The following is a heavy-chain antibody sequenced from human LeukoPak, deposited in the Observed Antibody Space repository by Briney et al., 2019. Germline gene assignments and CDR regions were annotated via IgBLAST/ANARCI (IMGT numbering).Heavy chain of an antibody. J-gene: IGHJ4*02. CDR2: ISGSGGST. CDR1: GFTFSSYA. CDR3: AKVGSSGYYFDY. D-gene: IGHD3-22*01. V-gene: IGHV3-23*01. Sequence: GGSLRLSCAASGFTFSSYAMSWVRQAPGKGLEWVSAISGSGGSTYYADSVKGRFTISRDNSKDTLYLQMNSLRAEDTAVYYCAKVGSSGYYFDYWGQGTLVTVSS.